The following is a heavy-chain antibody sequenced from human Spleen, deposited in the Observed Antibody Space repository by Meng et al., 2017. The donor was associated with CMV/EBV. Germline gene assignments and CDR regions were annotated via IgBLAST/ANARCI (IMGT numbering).Heavy chain of an antibody. V-gene: IGHV3-23*01. CDR1: GFTFSNFA. CDR3: AGGDSATTWLIFDY. J-gene: IGHJ4*02. D-gene: IGHD6-13*01. Sequence: GGSLRLSCAASGFTFSNFAMSWVRRAPGKGLEWVSGITNNGGNTYYADSVKGRFTISRDNSQNMVYLHMNSLGAEDTAVYFCAGGDSATTWLIFDYWGQGALVTVSS. CDR2: ITNNGGNT.